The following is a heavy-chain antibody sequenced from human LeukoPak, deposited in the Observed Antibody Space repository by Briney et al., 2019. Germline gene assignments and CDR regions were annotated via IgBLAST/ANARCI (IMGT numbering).Heavy chain of an antibody. J-gene: IGHJ5*02. CDR1: GGSISSGDYY. V-gene: IGHV4-31*03. Sequence: SETLSLTCTVSGGSISSGDYYWSWIRQHPGKGLEWIGYIYYSGDTYYNPSLRSRVSISVDTSKNQFSLKLSSVTAADTAMYYCARDYGNNWFDPWGQGTLVTVSS. D-gene: IGHD4-17*01. CDR3: ARDYGNNWFDP. CDR2: IYYSGDT.